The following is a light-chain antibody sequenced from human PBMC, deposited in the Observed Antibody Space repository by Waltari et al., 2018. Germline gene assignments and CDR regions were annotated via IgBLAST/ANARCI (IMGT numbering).Light chain of an antibody. V-gene: IGLV2-23*01. CDR3: CSYAGSYTWV. J-gene: IGLJ3*02. CDR2: DDN. Sequence: QSALPQPASVSGSPGQSITISPPATSGDAGNYNLVFWYQQYPGKAPKVMIYDDNRRPSGVSDRFSGSKSGNTASLTISGVQAEDEADYYCCSYAGSYTWVFGGGTKLTVL. CDR1: SGDAGNYNL.